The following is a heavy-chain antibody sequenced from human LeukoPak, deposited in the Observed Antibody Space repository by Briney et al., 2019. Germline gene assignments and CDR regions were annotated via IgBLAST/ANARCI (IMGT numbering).Heavy chain of an antibody. CDR2: IYYSGST. D-gene: IGHD6-6*01. CDR1: AGSISSYY. Sequence: SETLSLTCTVSAGSISSYYWSWIRQPPGKGLEWIGYIYYSGSTNYNPSLKSRVTISVDTSKNQFSLKLSSVTAADTAVYYCARRAGSSLVFDYWGQGTLVTVSS. CDR3: ARRAGSSLVFDY. V-gene: IGHV4-59*01. J-gene: IGHJ4*02.